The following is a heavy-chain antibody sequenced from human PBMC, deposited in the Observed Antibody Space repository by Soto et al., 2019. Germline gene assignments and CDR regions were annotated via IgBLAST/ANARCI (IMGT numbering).Heavy chain of an antibody. Sequence: LRLSCAASGFTFNSYCMSWVRQAPGKGLEWVANIKQDGSEKYYVDSVKGRFTISRDNAENSLYLQMNSLRAEDTAVYYCTRGGCNSESYYCFDYWGQGTLVTSPQ. V-gene: IGHV3-7*01. D-gene: IGHD1-26*01. J-gene: IGHJ4*02. CDR3: TRGGCNSESYYCFDY. CDR2: IKQDGSEK. CDR1: GFTFNSYC.